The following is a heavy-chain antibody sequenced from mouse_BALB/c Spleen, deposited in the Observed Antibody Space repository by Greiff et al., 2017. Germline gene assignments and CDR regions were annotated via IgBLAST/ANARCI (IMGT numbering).Heavy chain of an antibody. J-gene: IGHJ4*01. CDR2: ISYSGST. D-gene: IGHD6-1*01. CDR3: AKGLRGYYAMDY. CDR1: GYSITSDYA. V-gene: IGHV3-2*02. Sequence: EVKLQESGPGLVKPSQSLSLTCTVTGYSITSDYAWNWIRQFPGNKLEWMGYISYSGSTSYNPSLKSRISITRDTSKNQFFLQLNSVTTEDTATYYCAKGLRGYYAMDYWGQGTSVTVSS.